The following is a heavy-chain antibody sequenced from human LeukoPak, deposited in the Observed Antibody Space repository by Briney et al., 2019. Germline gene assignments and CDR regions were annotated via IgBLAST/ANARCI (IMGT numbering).Heavy chain of an antibody. CDR3: ARLLQGVAGTWGY. CDR1: GYSFTTYW. V-gene: IGHV5-51*01. D-gene: IGHD6-19*01. Sequence: GESLQISCKASGYSFTTYWIAWVRQLPGKGLEWMGMIYPGDSDTRYSPSFQGQITISVDKSISIAYLQWSSLKASDTAMYYCARLLQGVAGTWGYWGQGTLVTV. J-gene: IGHJ4*02. CDR2: IYPGDSDT.